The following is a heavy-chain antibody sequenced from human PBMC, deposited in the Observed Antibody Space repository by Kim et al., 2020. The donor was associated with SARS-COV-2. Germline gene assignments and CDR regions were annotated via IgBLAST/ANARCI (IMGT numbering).Heavy chain of an antibody. CDR2: ISSSSSYI. D-gene: IGHD6-13*01. V-gene: IGHV3-21*01. CDR3: ARDRGIAAARTIVAYYYYGMAV. Sequence: GGSLRLSCAASGFTFSSYSMNWVRQAPGKGLEWVSSISSSSSYIYYADSVKGRFTISRDNAKNSLYLQMNSLRAEDTAVYYCARDRGIAAARTIVAYYYYGMAVWGQGTTVTVSS. J-gene: IGHJ6*02. CDR1: GFTFSSYS.